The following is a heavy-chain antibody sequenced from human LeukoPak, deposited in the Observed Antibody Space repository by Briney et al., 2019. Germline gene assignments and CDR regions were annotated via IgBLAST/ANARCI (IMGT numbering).Heavy chain of an antibody. CDR3: ARQTGSGLFSLP. Sequence: SETLSLTCTVSGVSISSSNSYWGWIRQPPGKGLEWIGSIYYSGNTYYNASLKSRVTISIDTSKNQFSLKLTSVTAADTAVYYCARQTGSGLFSLPGGQGTLVTVSS. CDR2: IYYSGNT. CDR1: GVSISSSNSY. D-gene: IGHD3/OR15-3a*01. V-gene: IGHV4-39*01. J-gene: IGHJ4*02.